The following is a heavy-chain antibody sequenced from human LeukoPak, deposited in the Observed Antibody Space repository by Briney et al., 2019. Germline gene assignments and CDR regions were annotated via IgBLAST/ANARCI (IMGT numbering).Heavy chain of an antibody. CDR1: GGSFSGYY. CDR3: ARGQEYQRLRRGYYYYYMDV. D-gene: IGHD2-2*01. V-gene: IGHV4-34*01. CDR2: INHSGST. J-gene: IGHJ6*03. Sequence: PSETLSLTCAVYGGSFSGYYWSWIRQPPGKGLEWIGEINHSGSTNYNPSLKSRVTISVDTSKNHFSLKLSSVTAADTAVYYCARGQEYQRLRRGYYYYYMDVWGKGTTVTVSS.